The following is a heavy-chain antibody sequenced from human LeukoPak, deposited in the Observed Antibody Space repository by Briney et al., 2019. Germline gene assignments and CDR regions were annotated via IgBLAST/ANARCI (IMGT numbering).Heavy chain of an antibody. V-gene: IGHV1-18*01. CDR1: GYTFTSYG. D-gene: IGHD3-10*01. J-gene: IGHJ4*02. CDR3: ARDRGLLWFGELLPPENYFDY. CDR2: ISAYNGNT. Sequence: GASVKVSCKASGYTFTSYGISWVRQAPGQGLEWMGWISAYNGNTNYAQKLQGRVTMTTDTSTSTAYMELRSLRSDDTAVYYCARDRGLLWFGELLPPENYFDYWGQGTLVTVSS.